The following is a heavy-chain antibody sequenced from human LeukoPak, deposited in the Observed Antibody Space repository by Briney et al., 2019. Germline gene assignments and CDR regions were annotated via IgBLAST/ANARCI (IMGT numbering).Heavy chain of an antibody. CDR2: IYSGGST. V-gene: IGHV3-66*01. CDR3: AKDLGVFRYDAFDI. Sequence: GGSLRLSCAASGFTVSSNYMSWVRQAPGKGLEWVSAIYSGGSTYYSDSVKGRFPISRDNSKNTLYLQMNSLRAEDTAVYYCAKDLGVFRYDAFDIWGQGTMVTVSS. D-gene: IGHD2-8*02. J-gene: IGHJ3*02. CDR1: GFTVSSNY.